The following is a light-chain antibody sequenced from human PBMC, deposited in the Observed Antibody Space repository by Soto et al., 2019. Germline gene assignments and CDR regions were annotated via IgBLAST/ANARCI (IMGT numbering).Light chain of an antibody. CDR1: NSDVGGNNY. V-gene: IGLV2-14*01. Sequence: QSVLTQPASVSGSPGQSITISCTGTNSDVGGNNYVSWYQHHPGEAPKIIIYDVSDRPSGVSNRFSGSKAGNTASLTSSGLQAEDEADYYCSSYTASRTYVFGTGTKSPS. CDR2: DVS. J-gene: IGLJ1*01. CDR3: SSYTASRTYV.